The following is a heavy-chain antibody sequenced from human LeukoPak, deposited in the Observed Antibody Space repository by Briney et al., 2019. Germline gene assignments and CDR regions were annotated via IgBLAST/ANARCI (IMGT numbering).Heavy chain of an antibody. CDR2: ISAYNGNT. CDR1: GYTFTSYA. CDR3: ARDDNVVVAASRPLGYYYMDV. J-gene: IGHJ6*03. D-gene: IGHD2-2*02. V-gene: IGHV1-18*01. Sequence: ASVKVSCKASGYTFTSYAISWVRQAPGQGLEWMGWISAYNGNTKYAQKLQDRVTMTTDTSTSTAYMELRSLRSGDTAVYYCARDDNVVVAASRPLGYYYMDVWGKGTTVTVSS.